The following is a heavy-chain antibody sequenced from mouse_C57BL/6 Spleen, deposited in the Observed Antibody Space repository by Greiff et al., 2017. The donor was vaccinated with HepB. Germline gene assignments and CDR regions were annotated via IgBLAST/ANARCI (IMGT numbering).Heavy chain of an antibody. D-gene: IGHD2-4*01. CDR3: AKKGDYPDYYAMDY. J-gene: IGHJ4*01. CDR1: GFSLTSYG. V-gene: IGHV2-5*01. CDR2: IWRGGST. Sequence: VQGVESGPGLVQPSQSLSITCTVSGFSLTSYGVHWVRQSPGKGLEWLGVIWRGGSTDYNAAFMSRLSITKDNSKSQVFFKMNSLQADDTAIYYCAKKGDYPDYYAMDYWGQGTSVTVSS.